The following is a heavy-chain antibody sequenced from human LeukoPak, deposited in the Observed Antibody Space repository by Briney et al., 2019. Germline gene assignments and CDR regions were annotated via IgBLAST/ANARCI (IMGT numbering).Heavy chain of an antibody. V-gene: IGHV1-2*02. J-gene: IGHJ6*03. Sequence: ASVKVSCKASGYTFTGYYMHWVRHAPGQGLEWMGWINPNSGGTNYAQKSQGRVTMTRDTSISTAYMELSRLRSDDTAVYYCAREGLPTTWRYYYYMDVWGKGTTVTVSS. CDR1: GYTFTGYY. CDR3: AREGLPTTWRYYYYMDV. D-gene: IGHD4-17*01. CDR2: INPNSGGT.